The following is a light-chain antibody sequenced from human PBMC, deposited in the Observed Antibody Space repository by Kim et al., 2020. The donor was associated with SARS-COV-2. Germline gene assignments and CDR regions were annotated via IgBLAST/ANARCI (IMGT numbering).Light chain of an antibody. CDR2: GKN. CDR1: SLRSYY. J-gene: IGLJ2*01. Sequence: SSELTQDPAVSVALGQTVRITCQGDSLRSYYASWYQQKPGQAPVLVIYGKNNRPSGIPDRFSGSSSAPPASLTITGAQAEDEADYYCNSRDSSGNRVFGG. V-gene: IGLV3-19*01. CDR3: NSRDSSGNRV.